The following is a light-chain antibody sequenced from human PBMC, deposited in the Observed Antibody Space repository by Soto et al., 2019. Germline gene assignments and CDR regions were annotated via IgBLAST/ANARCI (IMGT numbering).Light chain of an antibody. CDR2: GAS. CDR3: QQYNNWPPFT. Sequence: EIVMTQSPVTLSVSPGERVTLSCRASQSVGSNVAWYQQKPGQAPRLLIYGASTRATGIPSRFRGSGSGTEFSLTISSLQSEYFAVYYCQQYNNWPPFTFGPGTKVDIK. CDR1: QSVGSN. V-gene: IGKV3-15*01. J-gene: IGKJ3*01.